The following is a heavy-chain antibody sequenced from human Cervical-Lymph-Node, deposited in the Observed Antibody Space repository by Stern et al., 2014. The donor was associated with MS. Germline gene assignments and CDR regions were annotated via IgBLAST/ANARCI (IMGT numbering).Heavy chain of an antibody. V-gene: IGHV1-69*09. Sequence: MQLVESGAEVKKPGSSVKVSCKASGGTLNNYAVSWVRQAPGQGLEWIGKIIPFLGIANYAHKFQGRVTLTAAATTSYMEVSSLRYDDTAVYYCARSPDLYDSSGYYFDWGQGTLVTVSS. CDR1: GGTLNNYA. J-gene: IGHJ4*02. CDR2: IIPFLGIA. D-gene: IGHD3-22*01. CDR3: ARSPDLYDSSGYYFD.